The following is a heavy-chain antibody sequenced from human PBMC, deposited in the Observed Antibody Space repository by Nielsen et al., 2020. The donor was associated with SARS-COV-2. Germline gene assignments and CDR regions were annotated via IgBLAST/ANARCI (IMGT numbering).Heavy chain of an antibody. J-gene: IGHJ4*02. CDR1: GFTFSSYA. CDR3: ANAFDYFDSSGSFDY. V-gene: IGHV3-23*01. CDR2: ISGRGSDT. Sequence: GESLKISCVVSGFTFSSYAMSWVRQAPGKGLEWVSAISGRGSDTYYADAVKGRFTISRDNSKNTLYLQMNSLRAEDTALYYCANAFDYFDSSGSFDYWGQGTLVAVSS. D-gene: IGHD3-22*01.